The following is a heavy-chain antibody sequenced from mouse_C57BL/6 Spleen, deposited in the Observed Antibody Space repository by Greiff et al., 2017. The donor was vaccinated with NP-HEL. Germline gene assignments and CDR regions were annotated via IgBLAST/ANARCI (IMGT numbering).Heavy chain of an antibody. CDR3: AIRGGSTLYYFDY. CDR2: IHPSDSDT. D-gene: IGHD1-1*01. V-gene: IGHV1-74*01. J-gene: IGHJ2*01. Sequence: VQLHQPGAELVKPGASVKVSCKASGYTFTSYWMHWVKQRPGQGLEWIGRIHPSDSDTNYNQKFKGKATLTVDKSSSTAYMQLSSLTSEDSAVYYCAIRGGSTLYYFDYWGQGTTLTVSS. CDR1: GYTFTSYW.